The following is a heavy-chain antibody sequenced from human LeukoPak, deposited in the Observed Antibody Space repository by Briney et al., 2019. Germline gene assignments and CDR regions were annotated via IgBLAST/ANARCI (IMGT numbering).Heavy chain of an antibody. D-gene: IGHD1-14*01. CDR3: AKRGPESPASGKYYFDS. Sequence: GGSLRLSCAASGFTFTTYGMAWVRQAPGKGLEWVSAISGSAAATFYGDSVKGRFTISRDNSKRTVYLQMNSLRAEDTAVYYCAKRGPESPASGKYYFDSWGQGTLVTVSS. J-gene: IGHJ4*02. CDR1: GFTFTTYG. V-gene: IGHV3-23*01. CDR2: ISGSAAAT.